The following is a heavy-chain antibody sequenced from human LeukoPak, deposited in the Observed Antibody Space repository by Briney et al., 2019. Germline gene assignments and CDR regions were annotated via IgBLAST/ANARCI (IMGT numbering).Heavy chain of an antibody. V-gene: IGHV4-61*02. D-gene: IGHD2-21*02. Sequence: SETLSLTCTVSGGSISSGSYYWSWIRQPAGKGLEWIGRIYTSGSTNYNPSLKSRVTISVDTSKNQFSLKLSSVTAADTAVYYCARINRILCGGDCYSLDYWGQGTLVTVSS. CDR3: ARINRILCGGDCYSLDY. J-gene: IGHJ4*02. CDR2: IYTSGST. CDR1: GGSISSGSYY.